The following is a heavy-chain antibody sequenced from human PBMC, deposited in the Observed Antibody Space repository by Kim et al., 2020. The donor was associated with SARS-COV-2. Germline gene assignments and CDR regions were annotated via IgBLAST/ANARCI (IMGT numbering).Heavy chain of an antibody. D-gene: IGHD6-19*01. J-gene: IGHJ4*02. CDR1: GFTFTSYA. V-gene: IGHV3-23*01. CDR3: ARRAVARMHYFYN. CDR2: LSNNGVTT. Sequence: GGSLRLSCAASGFTFTSYATSWVRQAPGKGLEWVSTLSNNGVTTYYAYSMKGTFTISRDNSKNTLYLQMNSLRAEDTAVYYCARRAVARMHYFYNWGQGTLLTVSS.